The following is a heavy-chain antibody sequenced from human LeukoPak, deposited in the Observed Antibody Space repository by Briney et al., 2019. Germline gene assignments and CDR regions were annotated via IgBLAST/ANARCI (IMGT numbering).Heavy chain of an antibody. Sequence: SETLSLTCSVSGGSISGYYWNWIRQPPGKRLEFIGYIYYSGSTNYNPSLKSRVTISVDTSKNQFSLRLSSVTAADTAMYYCAGTYYYDSSGYPSGMDVWGQGTTVTVSS. CDR1: GGSISGYY. D-gene: IGHD3-22*01. CDR3: AGTYYYDSSGYPSGMDV. CDR2: IYYSGST. J-gene: IGHJ6*02. V-gene: IGHV4-59*08.